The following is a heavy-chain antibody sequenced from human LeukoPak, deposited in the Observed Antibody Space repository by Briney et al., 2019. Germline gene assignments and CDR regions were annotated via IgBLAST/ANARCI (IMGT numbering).Heavy chain of an antibody. J-gene: IGHJ3*01. Sequence: GGSLRLSCAASGFTFSSYAMTWVRQAPGKGLQWVSAFSATDGSAQYAESVEGRFTISRDNSKNTLFLQMNSLGAEDTAVYYCARAKIAAAGTGAFDVWGQGTLVTVSS. V-gene: IGHV3-23*01. CDR1: GFTFSSYA. D-gene: IGHD6-13*01. CDR3: ARAKIAAAGTGAFDV. CDR2: FSATDGSA.